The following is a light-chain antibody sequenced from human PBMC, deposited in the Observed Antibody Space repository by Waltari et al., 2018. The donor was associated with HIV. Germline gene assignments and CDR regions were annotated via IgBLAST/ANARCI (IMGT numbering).Light chain of an antibody. J-gene: IGLJ1*01. Sequence: QSALTQPASVSASPGQSLTISCTGTNSDGGSYNLVSWYPQHPGKAPKLVIYEGRKRPSGVSNRFSGFKSDNTASLTISGLQAEDEADYYCCAYAGSNTFVFGTGTKVPVL. V-gene: IGLV2-23*03. CDR2: EGR. CDR1: NSDGGSYNL. CDR3: CAYAGSNTFV.